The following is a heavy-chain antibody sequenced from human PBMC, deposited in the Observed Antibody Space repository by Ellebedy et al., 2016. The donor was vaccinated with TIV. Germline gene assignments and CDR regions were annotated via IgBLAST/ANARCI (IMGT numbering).Heavy chain of an antibody. CDR1: GFAFSNHW. CDR3: AKDRGGPGDVFDY. Sequence: GESLKISCAASGFAFSNHWMHWVRQAPGKGLEWVSAIGDSGSGTFYADSVKGRFTISKDNSKNPLYLQMKSLRAEDTALYYCAKDRGGPGDVFDYWGQGTLVTVSS. CDR2: IGDSGSGT. D-gene: IGHD3-16*01. V-gene: IGHV3-23*01. J-gene: IGHJ4*02.